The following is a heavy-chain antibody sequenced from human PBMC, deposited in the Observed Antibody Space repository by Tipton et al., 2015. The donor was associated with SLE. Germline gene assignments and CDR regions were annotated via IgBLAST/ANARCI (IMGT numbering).Heavy chain of an antibody. CDR1: GGTIGSYY. CDR2: ISKSGST. J-gene: IGHJ6*03. Sequence: TLSLTCLVSGGTIGSYYWSWIRQVPGEGLEWIGYISKSGSTDHNPSLKSRVTISVDTSNDLFSLRLTSVTAADTAVYYCARAEMTTEVSVFYFYLDVWGKGTTVTVSS. V-gene: IGHV4-59*01. D-gene: IGHD5-24*01. CDR3: ARAEMTTEVSVFYFYLDV.